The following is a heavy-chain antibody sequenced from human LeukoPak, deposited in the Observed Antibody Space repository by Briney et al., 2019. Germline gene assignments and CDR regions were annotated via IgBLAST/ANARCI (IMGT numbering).Heavy chain of an antibody. CDR3: ARDGPEFGYSYGSPLDY. D-gene: IGHD5-18*01. CDR1: GGSISSSNW. Sequence: PSGTLSLTCAVSGGSISSSNWWSWVRQPPGKGLEWIGEIYHSGSTNYNPSLKSRVTISVDKSKNQFSLKLSSVTAADTAVYYCARDGPEFGYSYGSPLDYWGQGTLVTVSS. J-gene: IGHJ4*02. CDR2: IYHSGST. V-gene: IGHV4-4*02.